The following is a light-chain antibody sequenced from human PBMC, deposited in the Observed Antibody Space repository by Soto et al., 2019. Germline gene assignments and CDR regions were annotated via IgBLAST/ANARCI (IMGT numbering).Light chain of an antibody. CDR2: KAS. J-gene: IGKJ1*01. CDR3: LQHHSSPWT. V-gene: IGKV1-5*03. CDR1: QSISSW. Sequence: DIQMTQSPSTLSASVGDRVTITCRASQSISSWLAWYQQKPGKAPKLLIYKASSLESGVPSRFSGSGSGTSFTLTINSQHPDDSSTYYRLQHHSSPWTFGQGTKVEIQ.